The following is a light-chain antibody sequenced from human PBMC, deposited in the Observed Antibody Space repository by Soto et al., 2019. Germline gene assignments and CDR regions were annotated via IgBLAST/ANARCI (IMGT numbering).Light chain of an antibody. V-gene: IGLV1-40*01. CDR2: SDN. Sequence: QSVLTQPPSASGTPGQRVTISCSGRSSNIGAGYVVHWYQQLPGAAPKLLIFSDNNRPSGVPDRFSGSKSGTSASLAITGLRAEDEADYYCQSYDNNSDYVFGTGTKVTV. CDR1: SSNIGAGYV. CDR3: QSYDNNSDYV. J-gene: IGLJ1*01.